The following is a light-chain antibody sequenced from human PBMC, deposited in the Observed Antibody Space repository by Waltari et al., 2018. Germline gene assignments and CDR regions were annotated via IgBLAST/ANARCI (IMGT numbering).Light chain of an antibody. CDR2: DDG. Sequence: SYELTQPPSVSVAPGPSASIPCAGDKIGIKNGHWYQHKPGQAPVLVVYDDGDRPSGIPERFSGSNSGNTAALTISRVDAGDEAEYYCQVWDSGSNHYVFGTVTKVTVL. V-gene: IGLV3-21*02. CDR3: QVWDSGSNHYV. CDR1: KIGIKN. J-gene: IGLJ1*01.